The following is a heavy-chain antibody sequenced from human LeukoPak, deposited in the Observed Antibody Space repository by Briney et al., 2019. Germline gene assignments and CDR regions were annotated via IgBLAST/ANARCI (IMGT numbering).Heavy chain of an antibody. Sequence: GGSLRLSCVASEFSFSSYDMSWVRQTLEKGLEWVSSISGDGVTFYADSVKGRFTISRDKSKNTLYLQMNRLRTHDTAIYYCAKGPNFGSWRAVHYWGQGSLVTVSS. J-gene: IGHJ4*02. V-gene: IGHV3-23*01. CDR2: ISGDGVT. CDR1: EFSFSSYD. D-gene: IGHD3-10*01. CDR3: AKGPNFGSWRAVHY.